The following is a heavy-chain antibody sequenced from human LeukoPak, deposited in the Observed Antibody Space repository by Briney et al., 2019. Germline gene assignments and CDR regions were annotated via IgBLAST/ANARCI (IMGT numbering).Heavy chain of an antibody. CDR3: ANRYGGYSYG. CDR1: GFTFSSYA. CDR2: ISYDGSNK. Sequence: GRSLRLSCAASGFTFSSYAMHWVRQAPGKGLEWVAVISYDGSNKYYADSVKGRFTISRGNSKNTLYLQMNSLRAEDTAVYYCANRYGGYSYGWGQGTLVTVSS. V-gene: IGHV3-30-3*01. D-gene: IGHD5-18*01. J-gene: IGHJ4*02.